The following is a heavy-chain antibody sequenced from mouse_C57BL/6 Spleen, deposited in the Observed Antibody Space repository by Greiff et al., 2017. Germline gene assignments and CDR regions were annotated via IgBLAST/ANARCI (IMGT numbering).Heavy chain of an antibody. CDR3: ARSEGLRPFDY. CDR1: GYTFTSYG. Sequence: QVQLQQSGAELARPWASVKLSCTASGYTFTSYGISWVKQRPGQGLEWIGEIYPRSGTTYYTEKFKGKATLTADTSSSPAYIELRSLTSEDAAVYFCARSEGLRPFDYWGQGTTLTVSS. V-gene: IGHV1-81*01. CDR2: IYPRSGTT. D-gene: IGHD2-4*01. J-gene: IGHJ2*01.